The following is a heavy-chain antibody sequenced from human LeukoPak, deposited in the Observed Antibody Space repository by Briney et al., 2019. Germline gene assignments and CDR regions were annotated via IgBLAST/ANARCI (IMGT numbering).Heavy chain of an antibody. CDR1: GGSISSNY. D-gene: IGHD6-13*01. CDR3: AREWYSSQDSYYYYYMDV. J-gene: IGHJ6*03. Sequence: PSETLSLTCTVSGGSISSNYWSWIRQPPGKGLEWIGYIYYSGSTYYNPSLKSRVTISVDTSKNQFSLKLSSVTAADTAVYYCAREWYSSQDSYYYYYMDVWGKGTTVTVSS. V-gene: IGHV4-59*12. CDR2: IYYSGST.